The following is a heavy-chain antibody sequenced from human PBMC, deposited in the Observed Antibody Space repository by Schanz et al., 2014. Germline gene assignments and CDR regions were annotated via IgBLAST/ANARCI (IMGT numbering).Heavy chain of an antibody. Sequence: VQLVESGGGVVQPGGSLRLSCAVSGITFRNAWMTWVRQAPGKGLEWVGRIKSRTDGGTADYAAPVKGRFTISRDDSKDTVYLQMKSLKTEDTAVYYCTTDPDGSGSYRGRGYLYYFDLWGRGTLVTVSS. V-gene: IGHV3-15*01. CDR1: GITFRNAW. CDR2: IKSRTDGGTA. D-gene: IGHD3-10*01. J-gene: IGHJ2*01. CDR3: TTDPDGSGSYRGRGYLYYFDL.